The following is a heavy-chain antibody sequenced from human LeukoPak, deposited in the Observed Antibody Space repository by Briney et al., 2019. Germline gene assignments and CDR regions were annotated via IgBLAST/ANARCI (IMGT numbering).Heavy chain of an antibody. Sequence: GRSLRLSCAASGFTFSSYGMHWVRQAPGKGLEWVANIKQDGSEKYYVDSVKGRFTISRDNAKNSLYLQMNSLRAEDTAVYYCARMLYYGSGSYYNVNIFDYWGQGTLVTVSS. J-gene: IGHJ4*02. V-gene: IGHV3-7*01. CDR2: IKQDGSEK. D-gene: IGHD3-10*01. CDR1: GFTFSSYG. CDR3: ARMLYYGSGSYYNVNIFDY.